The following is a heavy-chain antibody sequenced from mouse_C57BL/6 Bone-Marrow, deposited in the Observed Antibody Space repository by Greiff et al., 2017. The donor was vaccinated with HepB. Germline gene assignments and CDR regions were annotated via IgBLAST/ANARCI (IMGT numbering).Heavy chain of an antibody. V-gene: IGHV5-4*01. J-gene: IGHJ3*01. CDR3: ARAGWGFAY. CDR2: ISDGGSYT. CDR1: GFTFSSYA. Sequence: EVQLVESGGGLVKPGGSLKLSCAASGFTFSSYAMSWVRQTPEKRLEWVATISDGGSYTYYPDNVKGRFTISRDNAKNNLYLQMSHLKSEDTAMYYCARAGWGFAYWGQGTLVTVSA.